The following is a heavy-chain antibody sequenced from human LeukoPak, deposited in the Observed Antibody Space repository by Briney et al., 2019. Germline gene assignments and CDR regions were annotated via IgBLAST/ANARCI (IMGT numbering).Heavy chain of an antibody. Sequence: GGSLRLSCAASGFTVSSNYVSWVRQAPGKGLEWVSFIYSDGTTYYADSVKGRFTISRDNSKNILYLQMNNLRAQDTAVYYCARGIKARLAKEWEPWAYFDYWGQGALVTVSS. CDR2: IYSDGTT. CDR3: ARGIKARLAKEWEPWAYFDY. CDR1: GFTVSSNY. J-gene: IGHJ4*02. V-gene: IGHV3-53*01. D-gene: IGHD1-26*01.